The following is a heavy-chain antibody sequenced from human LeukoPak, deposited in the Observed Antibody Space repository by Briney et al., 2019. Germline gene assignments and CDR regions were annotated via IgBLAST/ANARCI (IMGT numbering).Heavy chain of an antibody. Sequence: GASVKVSCKASGGTFSSYAISWVRQAPGQGLEWMGRIIPILGIANYAQKFQGRVTITADKSTSTAYMELSSLRSEDTAVYYCARALYDSRLGYYFDYRGQGTLVTVSS. CDR1: GGTFSSYA. CDR3: ARALYDSRLGYYFDY. D-gene: IGHD5/OR15-5a*01. J-gene: IGHJ4*02. V-gene: IGHV1-69*04. CDR2: IIPILGIA.